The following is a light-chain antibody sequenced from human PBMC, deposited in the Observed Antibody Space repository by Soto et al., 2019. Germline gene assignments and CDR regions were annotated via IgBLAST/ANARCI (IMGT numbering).Light chain of an antibody. CDR2: DAS. V-gene: IGKV3-11*01. J-gene: IGKJ4*01. CDR1: QSVSSY. Sequence: EIVLTQSPGTLSFFPGERATLSCRASQSVSSYLAWYQQKPGQAPRLLIYDASNRATGIPARFSGSGSGTDFTLTISSLEPEDFAVYYCQQRSNWPPPTFGGGTKVDIK. CDR3: QQRSNWPPPT.